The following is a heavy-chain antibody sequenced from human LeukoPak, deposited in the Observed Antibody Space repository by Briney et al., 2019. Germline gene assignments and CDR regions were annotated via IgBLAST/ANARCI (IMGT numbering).Heavy chain of an antibody. J-gene: IGHJ4*02. CDR3: ARDFSGASRIDF. CDR1: GYTFTDYY. Sequence: SCKASGYTFTDYYMHWVRQAPGKGLEWVAVVSNDAYNKYYADSVKGRFTISRDNSRNTLYLQMNSLRLDDTALYYCARDFSGASRIDFWGQGALVSVSS. V-gene: IGHV3-30-3*01. D-gene: IGHD4/OR15-4a*01. CDR2: VSNDAYNK.